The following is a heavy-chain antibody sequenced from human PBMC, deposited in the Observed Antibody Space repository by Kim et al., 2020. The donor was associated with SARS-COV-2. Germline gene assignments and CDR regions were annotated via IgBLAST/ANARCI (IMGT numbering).Heavy chain of an antibody. D-gene: IGHD6-13*01. CDR2: DN. J-gene: IGHJ3*02. Sequence: DNRHSPSLKSRLTITKDTSKNPVVLTMTNMDPVDTATYYCAHRRVFGAFDIWGQGTMVTVSS. CDR3: AHRRVFGAFDI. V-gene: IGHV2-5*01.